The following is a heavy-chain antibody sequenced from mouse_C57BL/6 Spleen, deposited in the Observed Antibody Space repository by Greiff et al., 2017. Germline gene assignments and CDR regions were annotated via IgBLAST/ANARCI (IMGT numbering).Heavy chain of an antibody. CDR1: GYTFTSYG. J-gene: IGHJ2*01. CDR2: IYPRDGST. Sequence: VQLQQSGPELVKPGASVKLSCKASGYTFTSYGINWVKQRPGQGLEWIGWIYPRDGSTKYNEKFKGKATLTVDTSSSTAYMELHSLTSADSAVYFSARANWDYWGQGTTLTVSS. CDR3: ARANWDY. V-gene: IGHV1-85*01. D-gene: IGHD4-1*01.